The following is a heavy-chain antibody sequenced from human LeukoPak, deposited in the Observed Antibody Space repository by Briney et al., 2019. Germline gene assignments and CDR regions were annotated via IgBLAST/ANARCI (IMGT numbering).Heavy chain of an antibody. V-gene: IGHV4-34*01. J-gene: IGHJ3*02. Sequence: SETLSLTCAVYGGSFSGYYWSWIRQPPGKGLEWIGEINHSGSTNYNPSLKSRVTISVDTSKNQFSLKLSSVTAADTAVYYCARDSLPFDIWGQGTMVTVSS. CDR3: ARDSLPFDI. CDR2: INHSGST. CDR1: GGSFSGYY.